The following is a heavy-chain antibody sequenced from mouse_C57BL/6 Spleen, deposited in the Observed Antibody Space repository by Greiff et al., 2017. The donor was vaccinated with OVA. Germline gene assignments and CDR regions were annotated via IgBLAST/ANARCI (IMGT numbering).Heavy chain of an antibody. CDR3: TRNLGDY. Sequence: VQVVESGAELVRPGASVTLSCKASGYTFTDYEMHWVKQTPVHGLEWIGAIDPETGGTAYNQKFKGKAILTADKSSSTAYMELRSLTSEDSAVYYCTRNLGDYWGQGTTLTVSA. CDR1: GYTFTDYE. D-gene: IGHD3-3*01. J-gene: IGHJ2*01. V-gene: IGHV1-15*01. CDR2: IDPETGGT.